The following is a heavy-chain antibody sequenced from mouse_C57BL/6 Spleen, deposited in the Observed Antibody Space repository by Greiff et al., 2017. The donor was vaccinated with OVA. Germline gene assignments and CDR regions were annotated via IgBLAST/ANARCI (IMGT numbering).Heavy chain of an antibody. Sequence: EVQLQESGPELVKPGASVKISCKASGYSFTDYNMNWVKQSNGKSLEWIGVINPNYGTTSYNQKFKGKATLTVDQSSSTAYMQLNSLTSEDSAVYYCARSDYYGSSGYFDVWGTGTTVTVAS. V-gene: IGHV1-39*01. CDR2: INPNYGTT. CDR3: ARSDYYGSSGYFDV. J-gene: IGHJ1*03. CDR1: GYSFTDYN. D-gene: IGHD1-1*01.